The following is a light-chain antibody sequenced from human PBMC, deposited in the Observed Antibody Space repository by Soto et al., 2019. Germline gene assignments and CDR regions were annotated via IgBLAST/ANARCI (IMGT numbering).Light chain of an antibody. CDR1: QGVGNY. CDR2: VAS. V-gene: IGKV1-17*03. Sequence: DIQMTQSPSAMSASVGDRVTITCRASQGVGNYLAWFQQKPGKVPKRLIYVASSLQSGVPSRFSGSGSGTEFTLTISSLQPEDFATYFCLQHNSYPWTFGQGTKVDIK. CDR3: LQHNSYPWT. J-gene: IGKJ1*01.